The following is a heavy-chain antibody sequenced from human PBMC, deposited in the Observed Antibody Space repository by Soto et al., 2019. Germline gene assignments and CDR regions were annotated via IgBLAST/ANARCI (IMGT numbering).Heavy chain of an antibody. Sequence: QITLNESGPTLVKPTQTLTLTCTFSGFSLNTAGVSVAWIRQPPGKALEWLALIYWDEDKRYSPSLQSRVTITKATSENQVVLTLTNMDPVDTASYYCARLKKDYYYSSGYFTAWGQGTLVTVSS. V-gene: IGHV2-5*02. CDR2: IYWDEDK. CDR3: ARLKKDYYYSSGYFTA. D-gene: IGHD3-22*01. J-gene: IGHJ4*02. CDR1: GFSLNTAGVS.